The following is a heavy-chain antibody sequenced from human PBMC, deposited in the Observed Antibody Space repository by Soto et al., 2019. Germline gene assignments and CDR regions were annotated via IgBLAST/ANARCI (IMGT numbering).Heavy chain of an antibody. CDR1: GGSISSYY. D-gene: IGHD3-22*01. CDR2: IYYSGST. Sequence: SETLSLTCTVSGGSISSYYWSWIRQPPGKGLEWIGYIYYSGSTNYNPSLKSRVTISVDTSKNQFSLKLSSVTAADTAVYYCARVTYFYDSSGYYYDAFDIWGQGTMVTVSS. V-gene: IGHV4-59*01. J-gene: IGHJ3*02. CDR3: ARVTYFYDSSGYYYDAFDI.